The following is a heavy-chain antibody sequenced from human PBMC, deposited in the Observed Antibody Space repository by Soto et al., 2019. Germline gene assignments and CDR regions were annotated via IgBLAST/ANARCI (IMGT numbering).Heavy chain of an antibody. CDR2: ISGSGGST. CDR1: GFTFSSYA. D-gene: IGHD6-6*01. Sequence: GGSLRLSCAASGFTFSSYAMSWVRQAPGKGLEWVSAISGSGGSTYYADTVKGRFNISRDNSKNTLYLQMNSLRAEDTAVYYCAKSYSSSSGVLDYWGQGTLVTVSS. J-gene: IGHJ4*02. V-gene: IGHV3-23*01. CDR3: AKSYSSSSGVLDY.